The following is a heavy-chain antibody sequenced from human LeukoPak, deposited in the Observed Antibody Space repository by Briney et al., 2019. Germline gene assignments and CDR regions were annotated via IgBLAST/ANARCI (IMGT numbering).Heavy chain of an antibody. CDR1: GYSISSGYY. V-gene: IGHV4-38-2*02. J-gene: IGHJ5*02. CDR2: IHCARI. D-gene: IGHD1-26*01. Sequence: KSSGTLSLTCTVSGYSISSGYYWGWIRQPPGKGLEWIGSIHCARIYYNPSLKSRLTISPDTSKNQFSLKLTSVTAADTAVYTREVRSAWASFDPWGQGTLVIVSS. CDR3: EVRSAWASFDP.